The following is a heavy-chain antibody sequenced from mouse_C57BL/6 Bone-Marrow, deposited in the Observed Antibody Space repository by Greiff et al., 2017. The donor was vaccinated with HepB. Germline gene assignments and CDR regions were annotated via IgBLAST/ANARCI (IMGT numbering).Heavy chain of an antibody. CDR2: IYPGDGDT. CDR3: ARPYYYGSSRDWYFDV. CDR1: GYAFSSYW. D-gene: IGHD1-1*01. J-gene: IGHJ1*03. Sequence: VQLKESGAELVKPGASVKISCKASGYAFSSYWMNWVKQRPGKGLEWIGQIYPGDGDTNYKGKFKGKATLTADKSSSTAYMQLSSLTSEDSAVYFCARPYYYGSSRDWYFDVWGTGTTVTVSS. V-gene: IGHV1-80*01.